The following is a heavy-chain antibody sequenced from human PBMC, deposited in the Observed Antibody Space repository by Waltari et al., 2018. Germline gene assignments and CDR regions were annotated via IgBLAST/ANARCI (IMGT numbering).Heavy chain of an antibody. J-gene: IGHJ3*01. CDR3: AAALGGGISASRPFHF. V-gene: IGHV1-69-2*01. D-gene: IGHD3-10*01. Sequence: EVQLLQSGAEVKKPGTPVKISCRVSGDTFTDTYHHWIQQAPGKGLQWMGLLDPEDGQAVYAEKFQGRVTMTADTSIHTAYMELTSLTSEDTAFYYCAAALGGGISASRPFHFWGQGTMITVSS. CDR1: GDTFTDTY. CDR2: LDPEDGQA.